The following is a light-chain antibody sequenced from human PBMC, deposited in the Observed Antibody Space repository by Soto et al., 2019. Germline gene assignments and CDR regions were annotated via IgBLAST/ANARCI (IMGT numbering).Light chain of an antibody. CDR1: QSVSSSY. Sequence: EIVLTQSPGTLSLSPGERATLSCRASQSVSSSYLAWYQQKPGQAPRLLIYGASSRATGIPDRFSGSGSGTDFTLTISRLEPEDFAVYYCQQYGSSPPRLTFVGGTKVEIK. J-gene: IGKJ4*01. V-gene: IGKV3-20*01. CDR3: QQYGSSPPRLT. CDR2: GAS.